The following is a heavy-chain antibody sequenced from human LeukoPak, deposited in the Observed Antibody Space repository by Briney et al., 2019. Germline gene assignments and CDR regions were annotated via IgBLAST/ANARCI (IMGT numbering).Heavy chain of an antibody. Sequence: ASVKVSCKASGYTFTSNYIHWVRQAPGQGLEWMGMIYPRDDSTSYAQEFQGRVTVTRDTSTSTVHMELSGLRSEDTAVYYCARDQEGFDYWGQGTLVTVSS. J-gene: IGHJ4*02. CDR1: GYTFTSNY. CDR2: IYPRDDST. V-gene: IGHV1-46*01. CDR3: ARDQEGFDY.